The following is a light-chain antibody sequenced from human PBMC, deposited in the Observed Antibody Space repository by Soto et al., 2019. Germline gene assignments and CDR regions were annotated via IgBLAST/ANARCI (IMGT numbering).Light chain of an antibody. CDR3: QQYAGYSGA. Sequence: DIVLTQSPCTLSVSLGDRVTLTCRASQTSSRWLAWYQQKPGKAPKLLIYKASRLKSGVPARFSGSGSGTEFTLTINSLQPDDFAAYYCQQYAGYSGAFGQGTKVDIK. CDR2: KAS. V-gene: IGKV1-5*03. CDR1: QTSSRW. J-gene: IGKJ1*01.